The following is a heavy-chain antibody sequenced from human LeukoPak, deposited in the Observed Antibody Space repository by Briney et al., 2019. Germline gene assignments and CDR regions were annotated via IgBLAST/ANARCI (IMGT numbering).Heavy chain of an antibody. CDR2: IYTSGST. CDR1: GGSISSYY. J-gene: IGHJ4*02. V-gene: IGHV4-4*07. CDR3: ARSGSGDYVDY. D-gene: IGHD1-26*01. Sequence: SETLSLTCTVSGGSISSYYWSWIRQPAGKGLEWIGRIYTSGSTNYNPSLKSRVTISVDTSKNQFSLEVTSVTAADTAVYFCARSGSGDYVDYWGQGTLVTVSS.